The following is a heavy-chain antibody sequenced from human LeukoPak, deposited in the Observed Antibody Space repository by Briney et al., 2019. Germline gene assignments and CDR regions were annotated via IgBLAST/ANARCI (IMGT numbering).Heavy chain of an antibody. J-gene: IGHJ6*02. CDR2: ISYDGSNK. D-gene: IGHD2-15*01. CDR1: GFTFSSYG. Sequence: PGGSLRLSCAASGFTFSSYGMHWVRQAPGKGLEWVAVISYDGSNKYYADSVKGRFTISRDNSKNTLYLQMNSLRAEDTAVYYCAKVEPKLLLVYYYYGVDVWGQGTTVTVSS. CDR3: AKVEPKLLLVYYYYGVDV. V-gene: IGHV3-30*18.